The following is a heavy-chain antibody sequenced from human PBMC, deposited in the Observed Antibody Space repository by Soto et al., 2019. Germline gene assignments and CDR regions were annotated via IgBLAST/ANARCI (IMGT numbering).Heavy chain of an antibody. CDR2: IYYSGST. CDR3: AREGPVFWNDDIYPFDI. D-gene: IGHD1-1*01. V-gene: IGHV4-31*03. CDR1: GGSISSGGYY. Sequence: SETLSLTCTVSGGSISSGGYYWSWIRQHPGKGLEWIGYIYYSGSTYYNPSLKSRVTISVDTSKNQFSLKLSPVTAADTAVYYCAREGPVFWNDDIYPFDIWGQGTMVTVSS. J-gene: IGHJ3*02.